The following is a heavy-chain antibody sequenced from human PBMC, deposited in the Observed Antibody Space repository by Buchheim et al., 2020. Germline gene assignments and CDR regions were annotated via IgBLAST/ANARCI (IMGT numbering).Heavy chain of an antibody. D-gene: IGHD2-8*01. V-gene: IGHV3-7*01. CDR2: IKQDGSEK. J-gene: IGHJ2*01. Sequence: EVQLVESGGGLVQPGGSLRLSCAASGFTFSSYRMSWVRQAPGKGLEWVANIKQDGSEKYYVDSVKGRFTISRDNAKNSLYLQMNSLRAEDTAVYYCASHSYCTNGVCYNYWYFDLWGRGTL. CDR3: ASHSYCTNGVCYNYWYFDL. CDR1: GFTFSSYR.